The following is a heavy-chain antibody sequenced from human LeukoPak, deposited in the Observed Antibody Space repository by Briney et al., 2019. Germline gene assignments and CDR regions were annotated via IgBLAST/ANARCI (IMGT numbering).Heavy chain of an antibody. D-gene: IGHD2-2*01. CDR1: GFTFSSYA. Sequence: GGSLRLSCAASGFTFSSYAMSWVRQAPGKGLEWVSAISGSGGSTYYADSVKGRFTISRDNSKNTLYLQMNSLRAEDTAVYYCAKDSRIVVVPGDAFDIWGQGTMVTVSS. CDR2: ISGSGGST. V-gene: IGHV3-23*01. J-gene: IGHJ3*02. CDR3: AKDSRIVVVPGDAFDI.